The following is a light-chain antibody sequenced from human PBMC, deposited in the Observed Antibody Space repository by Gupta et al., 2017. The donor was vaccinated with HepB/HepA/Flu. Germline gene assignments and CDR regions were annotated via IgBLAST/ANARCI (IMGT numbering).Light chain of an antibody. CDR3: QQDCNSHV. V-gene: IGKV3-20*01. Sequence: EIVLTQSPGTLSLSPGERATLSCRASQSVTSSYLAWYQQKPGQAPRLIIYGASSRAIGIPDRFSGSGYGKDFTLTISRRENKDFAVYYCQQDCNSHVLGGGTKVEIK. CDR1: QSVTSSY. J-gene: IGKJ4*01. CDR2: GAS.